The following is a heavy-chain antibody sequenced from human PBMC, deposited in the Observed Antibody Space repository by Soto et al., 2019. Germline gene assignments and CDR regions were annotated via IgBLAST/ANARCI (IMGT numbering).Heavy chain of an antibody. V-gene: IGHV4-31*03. J-gene: IGHJ6*02. Sequence: QVQLQESGPGLVKPSQTLSLTCTVSGGSIRRGGYYWSWIRQHPGKGLEWIGYIYYSGSTYYNPSLTSRVCISVETSKNQFSLKLGSVTAADTAVYYCARACGGDCHHGMGVWGQWTTVTVSS. CDR3: ARACGGDCHHGMGV. D-gene: IGHD2-21*02. CDR2: IYYSGST. CDR1: GGSIRRGGYY.